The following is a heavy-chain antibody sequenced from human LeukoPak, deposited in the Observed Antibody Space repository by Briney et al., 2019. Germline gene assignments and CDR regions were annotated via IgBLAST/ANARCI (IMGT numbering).Heavy chain of an antibody. CDR3: ATSGNSGYYYAHFDY. V-gene: IGHV1-24*01. CDR1: GYTLTELS. Sequence: ASVKVSCKVSGYTLTELSMHWVRQAPGKGLEWMGGFDPEDGETIYAQKFQGRVTMTEDTSTDTAYMELSSLRSEDTAVYYCATSGNSGYYYAHFDYWGQGTLVTVSS. CDR2: FDPEDGET. J-gene: IGHJ4*02. D-gene: IGHD3-22*01.